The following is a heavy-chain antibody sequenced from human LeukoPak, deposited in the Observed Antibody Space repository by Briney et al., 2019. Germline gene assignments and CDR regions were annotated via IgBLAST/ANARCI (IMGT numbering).Heavy chain of an antibody. J-gene: IGHJ6*02. CDR2: ISYGGTNK. Sequence: GGSLRLSCAASGFTFSSSGMHWVRQAPGKGLEWVAIISYGGTNKYYADSVKGRFTISRDNSKNTLYLQMNSLRAEDTAVYYCARSPSYYYYGMDVWGQGTTVTVSS. V-gene: IGHV3-30*03. CDR3: ARSPSYYYYGMDV. CDR1: GFTFSSSG.